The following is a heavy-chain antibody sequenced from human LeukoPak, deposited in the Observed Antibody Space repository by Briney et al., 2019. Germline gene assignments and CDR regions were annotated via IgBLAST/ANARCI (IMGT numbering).Heavy chain of an antibody. CDR2: INPSGGST. J-gene: IGHJ6*02. V-gene: IGHV1-46*01. Sequence: ASVKVSCKASGYTFTSYYMHWVRQAPGQGLEWMGIINPSGGSTSYAQKFQGRVTMTRDTSTSTVYMELSSLRSEDTAVYYCAREESDYDFWGGYYSMGTYYYYGMDVWGQGTTVTVSS. D-gene: IGHD3-3*01. CDR1: GYTFTSYY. CDR3: AREESDYDFWGGYYSMGTYYYYGMDV.